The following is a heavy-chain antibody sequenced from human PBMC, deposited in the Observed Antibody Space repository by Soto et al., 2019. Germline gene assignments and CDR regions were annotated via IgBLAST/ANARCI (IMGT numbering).Heavy chain of an antibody. J-gene: IGHJ5*02. CDR1: GFTFSSYA. CDR3: ARDGWVTTTRFDP. V-gene: IGHV1-3*01. CDR2: IDAANGNI. Sequence: QVQLVQSGAEVKKPGASVKLSCKASGFTFSSYAMHWVRQAPGQRLEWMGWIDAANGNIKYSEKFQGRVTITGDTSTSTAYMEFSSLRSEDTAVYYCARDGWVTTTRFDPWGQGTLVIVSS. D-gene: IGHD2-21*02.